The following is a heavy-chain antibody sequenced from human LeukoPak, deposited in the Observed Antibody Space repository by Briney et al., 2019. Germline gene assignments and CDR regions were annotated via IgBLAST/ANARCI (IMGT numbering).Heavy chain of an antibody. Sequence: SQTLSLTCTVSGGSISSGGYYWSWIRQPPGKGLEWIGYIYHSGSTYYNPSLRSRVTISVDTSKNHFSLKLSSVTAADTAVYYCARNRDGYNSFDYWGQGTLVTVSS. CDR1: GGSISSGGYY. CDR2: IYHSGST. V-gene: IGHV4-30-2*05. D-gene: IGHD5-24*01. CDR3: ARNRDGYNSFDY. J-gene: IGHJ4*02.